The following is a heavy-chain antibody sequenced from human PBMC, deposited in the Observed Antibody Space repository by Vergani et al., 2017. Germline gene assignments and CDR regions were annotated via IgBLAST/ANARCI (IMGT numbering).Heavy chain of an antibody. CDR3: ARVAAEVQLERRDPFFDY. Sequence: QVQLVESGGGVVQPGRSLRLSCTPSSFKLGDYGMHWVRQAPGRGLEWVSMTWYEGNNNYYADSVKGRFTISRDNSKNTLYLQMNSLRAEDTAVYYCARVAAEVQLERRDPFFDYWGQGTLVTVSS. CDR2: TWYEGNNN. V-gene: IGHV3-33*01. D-gene: IGHD1-1*01. J-gene: IGHJ4*02. CDR1: SFKLGDYG.